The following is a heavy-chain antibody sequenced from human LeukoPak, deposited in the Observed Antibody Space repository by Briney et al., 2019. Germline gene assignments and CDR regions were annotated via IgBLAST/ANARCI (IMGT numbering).Heavy chain of an antibody. CDR3: ARDIAVAGRRRGPNFDY. D-gene: IGHD6-19*01. Sequence: GGSLRLSCAASGFTFSSYGMHWVRQAPGMGLEWVAVIWYDGSNKYYADSVKGRFTISRDNSKNTLYLQMNSLRAEDTAMYYCARDIAVAGRRRGPNFDYWGQGTLVTVSS. V-gene: IGHV3-33*01. J-gene: IGHJ4*02. CDR2: IWYDGSNK. CDR1: GFTFSSYG.